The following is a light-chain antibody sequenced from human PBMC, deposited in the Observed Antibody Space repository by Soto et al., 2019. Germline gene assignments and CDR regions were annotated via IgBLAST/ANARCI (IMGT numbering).Light chain of an antibody. V-gene: IGKV1-5*03. Sequence: DIQMTQSPSTLSASVGDRVTITCRASQSISTWLAWYRQKPGKAPKLLIYKASSLEGGVPSRFSGSGSGTEFNITISSLQPDDFATYYCQQYKTYPLTFGGGTTVDIK. CDR2: KAS. CDR1: QSISTW. CDR3: QQYKTYPLT. J-gene: IGKJ4*01.